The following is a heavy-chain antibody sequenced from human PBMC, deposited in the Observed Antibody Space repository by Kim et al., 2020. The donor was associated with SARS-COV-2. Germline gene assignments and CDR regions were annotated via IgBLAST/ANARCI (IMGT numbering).Heavy chain of an antibody. J-gene: IGHJ5*02. CDR1: GYTLTELS. Sequence: ASVKVSCKVSGYTLTELSMHWVRQAPGKGLEWMGGFDPEDGETIYAQKFQGRVTMTEDTSTDTAYMELSSLRSEDTAVYYCATDLSYDILTGYYTAPWGQGTLVTVSS. V-gene: IGHV1-24*01. D-gene: IGHD3-9*01. CDR3: ATDLSYDILTGYYTAP. CDR2: FDPEDGET.